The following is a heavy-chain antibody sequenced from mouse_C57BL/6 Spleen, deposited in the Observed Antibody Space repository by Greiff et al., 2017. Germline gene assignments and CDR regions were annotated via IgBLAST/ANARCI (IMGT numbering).Heavy chain of an antibody. V-gene: IGHV1-4*01. CDR2: LNPSNGYT. D-gene: IGHD1-1*02. Sequence: QVQLQQSGAELARPGASVKLSCKASGYTFTSYTMHWVKQRPGQGLEWIGYLNPSNGYTKYNQKFKDKATLTADKSSRTAYLQLSILTSDDYAVYYCADYSEDYWGQGTSLTVSS. CDR1: GYTFTSYT. CDR3: ADYSEDY. J-gene: IGHJ2*02.